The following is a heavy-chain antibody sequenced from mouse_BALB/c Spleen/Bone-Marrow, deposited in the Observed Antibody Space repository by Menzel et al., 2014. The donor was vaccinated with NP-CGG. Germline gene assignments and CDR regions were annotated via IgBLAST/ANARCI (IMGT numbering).Heavy chain of an antibody. D-gene: IGHD2-3*01. CDR3: ARSDGYRTMDY. V-gene: IGHV1-82*01. J-gene: IGHJ4*01. CDR2: IYPGDGDT. Sequence: QVQLKESGPELVKPGASVKISCKASGYAFSSSWMNWVKQRPGQGLEWIGRIYPGDGDTNYNGKFKGKATLTADKSSSTAYMQLSSLTSADSAVYFCARSDGYRTMDYWGQGTSVTVSS. CDR1: GYAFSSSW.